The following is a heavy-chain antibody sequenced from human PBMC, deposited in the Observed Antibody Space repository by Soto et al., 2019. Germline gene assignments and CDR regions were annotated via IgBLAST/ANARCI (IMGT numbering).Heavy chain of an antibody. D-gene: IGHD6-19*01. Sequence: ASLKVSCKASGYTFTSYGISWVRQAPGQGLEWMGWISAYNGNTNYAQKLQGRVTMTTDTSTSTAYMELRSLRSDDTAVYYCARGLPPYSSGPHAFDIWGQGTMVTVSS. J-gene: IGHJ3*02. CDR3: ARGLPPYSSGPHAFDI. CDR1: GYTFTSYG. V-gene: IGHV1-18*01. CDR2: ISAYNGNT.